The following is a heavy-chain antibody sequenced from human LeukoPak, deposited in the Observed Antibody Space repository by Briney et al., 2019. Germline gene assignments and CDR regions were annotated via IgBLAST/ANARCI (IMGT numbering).Heavy chain of an antibody. D-gene: IGHD6-13*01. CDR3: AREVAAAGRGVDH. V-gene: IGHV4-38-2*02. Sequence: SETLSHTCAVSGYSISSGYYWGRIRQPPGKGLEWIGSIYHSGSTYYNPSLKSRVTISVDTSKNQFSLKLSSVTAADTAVYYCAREVAAAGRGVDHWGQGTLVPVSS. CDR2: IYHSGST. J-gene: IGHJ4*02. CDR1: GYSISSGYY.